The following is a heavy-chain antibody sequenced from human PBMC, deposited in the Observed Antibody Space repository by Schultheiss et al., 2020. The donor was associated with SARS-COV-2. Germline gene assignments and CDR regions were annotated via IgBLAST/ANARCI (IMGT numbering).Heavy chain of an antibody. J-gene: IGHJ6*02. Sequence: ASVKVSCKASGYTFTSYAMHWVRQAPGQGLEWMGWISAYNGNTNYAQKLQGRVTMTTDTSTSTAYMELRSLRSDDTAVYYCARDGSRFTYGMDVWGQGTTVTVSS. CDR1: GYTFTSYA. D-gene: IGHD3-16*02. CDR3: ARDGSRFTYGMDV. V-gene: IGHV1-18*01. CDR2: ISAYNGNT.